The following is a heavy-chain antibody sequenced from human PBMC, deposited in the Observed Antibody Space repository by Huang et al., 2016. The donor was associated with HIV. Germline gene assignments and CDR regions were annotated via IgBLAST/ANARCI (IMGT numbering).Heavy chain of an antibody. CDR1: GGTFSSYA. CDR2: IIPIFGTA. V-gene: IGHV1-69*13. D-gene: IGHD3-22*01. Sequence: QVQLVQSGAEVMKPGSSVKVSCKASGGTFSSYAISWGRQAPGQGREWMGGIIPIFGTANYAQKCQGRVTITADESTSTAYMELSSLRSEDTAVYYCARARGYYDSSVSYYFDYWGQGTLVTVSS. J-gene: IGHJ4*02. CDR3: ARARGYYDSSVSYYFDY.